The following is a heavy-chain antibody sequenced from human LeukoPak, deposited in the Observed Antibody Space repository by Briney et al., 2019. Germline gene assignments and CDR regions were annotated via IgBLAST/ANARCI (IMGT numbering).Heavy chain of an antibody. D-gene: IGHD3-22*01. CDR1: GYTFTGYY. V-gene: IGHV1-2*02. CDR3: ARASGYYYDSSGYLFDY. J-gene: IGHJ4*02. CDR2: INPNSGGT. Sequence: GASVKVSCKASGYTFTGYYMHWVRQAPGQGLEWMGWINPNSGGTNYAQKFQGRVTMTRDTSISTAYMELSRLRSDDTAVYYCARASGYYYDSSGYLFDYWGQGTLVTVSS.